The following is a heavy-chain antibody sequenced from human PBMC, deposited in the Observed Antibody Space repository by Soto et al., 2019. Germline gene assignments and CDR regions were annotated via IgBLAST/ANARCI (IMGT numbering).Heavy chain of an antibody. CDR3: AKGSTTVTTADAFDV. Sequence: QLVESGGGVVQPGRSLRLSCAASGFTFSNYGMHWVRQAPGKGLEWVAVISYDGNNEYYVDSVKGRFTISRDNSKNTCYLQTNSLRAEDTAVYYCAKGSTTVTTADAFDVWGQGTMVTVSS. V-gene: IGHV3-30*18. CDR2: ISYDGNNE. CDR1: GFTFSNYG. J-gene: IGHJ3*01. D-gene: IGHD4-17*01.